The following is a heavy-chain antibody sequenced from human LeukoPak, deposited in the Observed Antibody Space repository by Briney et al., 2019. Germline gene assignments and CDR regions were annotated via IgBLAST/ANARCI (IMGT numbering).Heavy chain of an antibody. V-gene: IGHV4-61*02. CDR2: IYTSGST. CDR1: GGSISSGSYY. Sequence: SETLSLTCTVSGGSISSGSYYWSWIRQPAGKGLEWIGRIYTSGSTNYNPSLKSRVTISVDTSKNQFSLKLSSVTAADTAVYYCARRGRGVNYFDYWGQGTLVTVSS. D-gene: IGHD3-10*01. CDR3: ARRGRGVNYFDY. J-gene: IGHJ4*02.